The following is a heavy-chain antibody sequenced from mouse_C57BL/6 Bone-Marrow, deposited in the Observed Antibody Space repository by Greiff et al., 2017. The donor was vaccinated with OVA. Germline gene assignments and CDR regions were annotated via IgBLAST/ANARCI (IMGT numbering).Heavy chain of an antibody. CDR1: GFTFSSYT. Sequence: EVMLVESGGGLVKPGGSLKLSCAASGFTFSSYTMSWVRQTPEKRLEWVATISGGGGNTYYPDSVKGRFTISRDNAKNTQYLQMSSLRSEDTALYYCARQETAQAGGWYFDVWGTGTTVTVSS. CDR2: ISGGGGNT. V-gene: IGHV5-9*01. D-gene: IGHD3-2*02. CDR3: ARQETAQAGGWYFDV. J-gene: IGHJ1*03.